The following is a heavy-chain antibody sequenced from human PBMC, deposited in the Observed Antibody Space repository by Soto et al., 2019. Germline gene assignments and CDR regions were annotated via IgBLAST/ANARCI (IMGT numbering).Heavy chain of an antibody. J-gene: IGHJ6*02. CDR2: ISHTGTT. V-gene: IGHV4-38-2*02. CDR3: ARVTMVIRDSDHFGVDV. D-gene: IGHD4-17*01. Sequence: SETLSLTCLVSGFPISSPYSWGWIRQPPGKGLEWIGSISHTGTTSYSPSLTSRVSISVDTSKNQVSLKLTSVTAADTAVYFCARVTMVIRDSDHFGVDVWGHGTTVTVSS. CDR1: GFPISSPYS.